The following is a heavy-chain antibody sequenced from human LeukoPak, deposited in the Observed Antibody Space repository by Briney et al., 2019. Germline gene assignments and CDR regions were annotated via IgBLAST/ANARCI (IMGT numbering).Heavy chain of an antibody. V-gene: IGHV3-9*01. Sequence: PGRSLRLSCAASGFTFDDYAMHWVRQAPGKGLEWVSGISWNSGSIGYADSVKGRFTISRDNAKNSLYLQMNSLRAEDTALYYCARVRGVVTAFLGMDVWGQGTTVTVSS. CDR1: GFTFDDYA. CDR2: ISWNSGSI. D-gene: IGHD2-21*02. CDR3: ARVRGVVTAFLGMDV. J-gene: IGHJ6*02.